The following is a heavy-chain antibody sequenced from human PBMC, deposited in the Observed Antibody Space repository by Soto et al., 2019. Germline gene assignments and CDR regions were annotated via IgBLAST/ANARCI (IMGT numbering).Heavy chain of an antibody. CDR3: TKGAWLDY. J-gene: IGHJ4*02. D-gene: IGHD5-12*01. Sequence: EVQVLESGGDLVEPGGSLRLSCAASGFSFNTFDMSWVRQAPGKGLEWVSVILGRDDTTYYADSVMGRFTISRDTFKNTLHLQMNSLRVEDTALYFCTKGAWLDYWGQGTLVTVSS. CDR2: ILGRDDTT. V-gene: IGHV3-23*01. CDR1: GFSFNTFD.